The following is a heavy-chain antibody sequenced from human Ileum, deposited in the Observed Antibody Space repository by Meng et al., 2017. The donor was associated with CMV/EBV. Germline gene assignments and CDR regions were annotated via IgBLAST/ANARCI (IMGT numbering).Heavy chain of an antibody. J-gene: IGHJ4*02. CDR2: IHSSGNT. D-gene: IGHD3-10*01. CDR1: GASISRYY. CDR3: ARAAARGVPVDF. V-gene: IGHV4-4*07. Sequence: QVPLQESGPGLVKPSETLSFTCTVFGASISRYYWTWIRQPAGKGLEFIGRIHSSGNTDYNPSLMSRVTMSIDTSKNQLSLNLNSVTAAGTAVYYCARAAARGVPVDFWGQGMLVTVSS.